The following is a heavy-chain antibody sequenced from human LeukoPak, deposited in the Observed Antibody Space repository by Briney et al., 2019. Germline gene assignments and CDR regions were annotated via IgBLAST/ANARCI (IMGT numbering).Heavy chain of an antibody. D-gene: IGHD1-7*01. Sequence: GASVKVSCKASGGTFSSYAINWVRQATGQGLEWMGWMNPNSGNTGYAQKFQGRVTMTRNTSISTAYMELSSLRSEDTAVYYCARGQVKYNWNYGRNWFDPWGQGTLVTVSS. V-gene: IGHV1-8*02. CDR3: ARGQVKYNWNYGRNWFDP. CDR1: GGTFSSYA. CDR2: MNPNSGNT. J-gene: IGHJ5*02.